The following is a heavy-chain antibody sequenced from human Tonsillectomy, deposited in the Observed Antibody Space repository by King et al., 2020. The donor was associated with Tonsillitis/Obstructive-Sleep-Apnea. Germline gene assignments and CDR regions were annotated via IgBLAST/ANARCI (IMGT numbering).Heavy chain of an antibody. Sequence: VQLVESGGGLVKPGGSLRLSCAASGFTFSSYSMNWVRQAPGKGLEWVSSISSSSSYIYYADSVKGRFTISRDNAKNSLYLQMNSLRAEDTAVYYWAGGKLGGGTGGGYWGQGTLVTVSS. CDR1: GFTFSSYS. CDR2: ISSSSSYI. CDR3: AGGKLGGGTGGGY. J-gene: IGHJ4*02. V-gene: IGHV3-21*01. D-gene: IGHD1-1*01.